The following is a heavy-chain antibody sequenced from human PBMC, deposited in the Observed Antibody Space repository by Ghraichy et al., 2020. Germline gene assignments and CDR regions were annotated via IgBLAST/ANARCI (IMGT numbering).Heavy chain of an antibody. D-gene: IGHD3-10*01. CDR3: ARSKIPYYYGLPDY. CDR1: GFTFSSYW. CDR2: INSDGSST. Sequence: GGSLRLSCAASGFTFSSYWMHWARQAPGKGLVWVSRINSDGSSTSYADSVKGRFTISRDNAKNTLYLQMNSLRAEDTAVYYCARSKIPYYYGLPDYWGQGTLVTVSS. V-gene: IGHV3-74*01. J-gene: IGHJ4*02.